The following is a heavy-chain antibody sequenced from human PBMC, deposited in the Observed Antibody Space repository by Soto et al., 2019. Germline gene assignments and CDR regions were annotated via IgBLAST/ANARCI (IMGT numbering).Heavy chain of an antibody. D-gene: IGHD3-22*01. V-gene: IGHV4-59*08. CDR3: ARHDSSGYSFFGY. CDR2: VYYSGST. Sequence: KPSETLSLTCTVSGGSISSYYWSWIRQPPGRGLEWIGYVYYSGSTNYNPSLKSRVTLSVDTSKNQFSLRLTSVTAADTAVYYCARHDSSGYSFFGYWGQGTLVT. CDR1: GGSISSYY. J-gene: IGHJ4*02.